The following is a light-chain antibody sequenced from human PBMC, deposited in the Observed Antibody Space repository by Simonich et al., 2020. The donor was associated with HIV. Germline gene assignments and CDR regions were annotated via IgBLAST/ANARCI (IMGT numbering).Light chain of an antibody. CDR1: SSDVGSYNL. V-gene: IGLV2-14*02. CDR3: NSYAGSNNWV. CDR2: EGS. Sequence: QSALTQPASVSGSPGQSITISGTGTSSDVGSYNLVSWYQQHPGKAPKLMIYEGSKRPSGVSNRFSGSKSGNTASLTVSGLQAEDEADYYCNSYAGSNNWVFGGGTKLTVL. J-gene: IGLJ3*02.